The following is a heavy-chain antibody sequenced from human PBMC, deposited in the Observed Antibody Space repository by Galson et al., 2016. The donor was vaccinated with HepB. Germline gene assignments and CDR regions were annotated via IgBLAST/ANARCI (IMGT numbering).Heavy chain of an antibody. CDR1: GGTFSNYA. J-gene: IGHJ5*02. CDR2: IIPILNKA. D-gene: IGHD1-1*01. V-gene: IGHV1-69*04. CDR3: ARGAVGPTTASATEFDP. Sequence: SVKVSCKASGGTFSNYAISWIRQAPGQGLEWMGRIIPILNKATYAQKFQGRLTITADKSTSTAYMELYSLRSDDTAVYYCARGAVGPTTASATEFDPRAQGTLVTVSS.